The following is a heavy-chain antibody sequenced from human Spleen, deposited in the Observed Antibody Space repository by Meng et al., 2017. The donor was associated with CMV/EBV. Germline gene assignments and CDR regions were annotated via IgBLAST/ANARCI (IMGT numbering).Heavy chain of an antibody. CDR2: IYGDTSRT. D-gene: IGHD2-15*01. J-gene: IGHJ2*01. CDR3: ARETYCSGTTRVNSNRYFDL. Sequence: SISALGWVRQALGKLLEWVSVIYGDTSRTYYSDSVKGRFSSSRDYSKNTLYLQMNSLRADDTAMFYCARETYCSGTTRVNSNRYFDLWGRGTLVTVSS. CDR1: SISA. V-gene: IGHV3-23*03.